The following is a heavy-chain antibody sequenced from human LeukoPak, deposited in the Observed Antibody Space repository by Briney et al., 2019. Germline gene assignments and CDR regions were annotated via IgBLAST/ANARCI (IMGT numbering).Heavy chain of an antibody. CDR2: IYTSGST. CDR3: ARDGSDQPLYHYYYYGMDV. Sequence: PSETLSLTCTVSGGSISSYYWSWIRQPAGKGLEWIGRIYTSGSTNYNPSLKSRVTMSVDTSKNQFSLKLSSVTAADTAVYYCARDGSDQPLYHYYYYGMDVWGQGTTVTVSS. CDR1: GGSISSYY. D-gene: IGHD2-2*02. J-gene: IGHJ6*02. V-gene: IGHV4-4*07.